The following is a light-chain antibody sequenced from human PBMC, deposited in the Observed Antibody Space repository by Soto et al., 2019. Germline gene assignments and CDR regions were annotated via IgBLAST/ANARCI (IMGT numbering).Light chain of an antibody. CDR1: SSDVGSYNL. CDR3: CSYATLSTSWV. Sequence: QSVLTQPASLSGSPGQSITISCTATSSDVGSYNLVSWYQQHPGKVPKLLIHGDTKRPSGVSNRFSGSKSGNTASLTISGLQAEDEADYYCCSYATLSTSWVFGGGTKVTVL. J-gene: IGLJ3*02. CDR2: GDT. V-gene: IGLV2-23*01.